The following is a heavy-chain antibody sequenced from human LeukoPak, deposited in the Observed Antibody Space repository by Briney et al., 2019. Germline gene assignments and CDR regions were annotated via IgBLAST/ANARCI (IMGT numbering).Heavy chain of an antibody. J-gene: IGHJ4*02. Sequence: KPAETLSLTCTVSCDSISSSYWGWIRQPAGKGLEWIGLSHTNGSIYCHPSLKSRVSISVDTSTNQFPLKLSSVTAADTAMYYCARVRLGRGLDYWGQGTLVAVSS. CDR1: CDSISSSY. D-gene: IGHD6-19*01. CDR2: SHTNGSI. CDR3: ARVRLGRGLDY. V-gene: IGHV4-4*07.